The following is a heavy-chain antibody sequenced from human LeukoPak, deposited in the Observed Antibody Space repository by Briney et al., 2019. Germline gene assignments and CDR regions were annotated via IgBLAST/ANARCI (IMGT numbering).Heavy chain of an antibody. CDR3: ATFDYGSGSPNWFDP. D-gene: IGHD3-10*01. CDR1: GYTFTSYG. V-gene: IGHV1-2*02. J-gene: IGHJ5*02. CDR2: INPNSGGT. Sequence: ASVKVSCKASGYTFTSYGISWVRQAPGQGLEWMGWINPNSGGTNYAQKFQGRVTMTRDTSISTAYMELSRLRSDDTAVYYCATFDYGSGSPNWFDPWGQGTLVTVSS.